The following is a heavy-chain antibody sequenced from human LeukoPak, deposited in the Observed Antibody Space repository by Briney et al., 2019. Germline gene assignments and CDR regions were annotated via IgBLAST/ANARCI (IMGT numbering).Heavy chain of an antibody. CDR1: DDSIISIEW. J-gene: IGHJ4*02. CDR2: IYHSGNT. CDR3: VKNGDYFLAH. Sequence: SETLSLTCGVSDDSIISIEWWSWVRQPPGKGLEWIGEIYHSGNTNYNPSLKSRVTLSVDKSRNQFSLKLTSVTAADTAVYYCVKNGDYFLAHWGQGTLVTVSS. V-gene: IGHV4-4*02. D-gene: IGHD4-17*01.